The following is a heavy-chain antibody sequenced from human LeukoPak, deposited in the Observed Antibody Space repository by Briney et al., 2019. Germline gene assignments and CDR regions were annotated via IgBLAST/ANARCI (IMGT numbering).Heavy chain of an antibody. V-gene: IGHV4-34*01. CDR1: GGSFSGYY. CDR2: INHSGST. CDR3: ARGRDDYVWGSYRYFY. J-gene: IGHJ4*02. D-gene: IGHD3-16*02. Sequence: SETLSLTCAVYGGSFSGYYWSWLRQPPGKGLEWIGEINHSGSTNYNPSLKSRVTISVDTSKNQFSLKLSSVSAADTAVYYCARGRDDYVWGSYRYFYWGQGTLVTVSS.